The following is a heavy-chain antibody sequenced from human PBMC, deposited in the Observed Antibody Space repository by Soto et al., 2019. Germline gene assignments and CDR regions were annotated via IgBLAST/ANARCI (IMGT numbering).Heavy chain of an antibody. J-gene: IGHJ4*02. D-gene: IGHD3-22*01. Sequence: GGSLRLSCAASGFTFSSYAMHWVRQAPGKGLEWVAVISYDGSNKYYADPVKGRFTISRDNSKNTLYLQMNSLRAEDTAVYYCARTMIVVYYFDYWGQGTLVTVSS. V-gene: IGHV3-30-3*01. CDR1: GFTFSSYA. CDR2: ISYDGSNK. CDR3: ARTMIVVYYFDY.